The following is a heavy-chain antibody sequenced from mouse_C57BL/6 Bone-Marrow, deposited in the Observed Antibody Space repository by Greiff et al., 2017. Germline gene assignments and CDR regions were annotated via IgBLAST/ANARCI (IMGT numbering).Heavy chain of an antibody. Sequence: EVKLVESGGGLVKPGGSLKLSCAASGFTFSSYAMSWVRQTPEKRLEWVATISDGGSYTYYPDNVKGRFTISRDNAKNNLYLQMSHLKSEDTAMYYCARSGANWDFDDWGQGTTLTVSS. CDR2: ISDGGSYT. CDR3: ARSGANWDFDD. D-gene: IGHD4-1*01. J-gene: IGHJ2*01. V-gene: IGHV5-4*03. CDR1: GFTFSSYA.